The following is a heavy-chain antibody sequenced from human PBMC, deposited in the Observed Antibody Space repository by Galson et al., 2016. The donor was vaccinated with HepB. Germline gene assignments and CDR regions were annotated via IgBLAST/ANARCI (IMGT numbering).Heavy chain of an antibody. J-gene: IGHJ3*02. CDR3: TRDGASGWFRGNAFDI. D-gene: IGHD6-19*01. CDR2: IYHSGST. V-gene: IGHV4-61*03. CDR1: GGSVNSGTYY. Sequence: ETLSLTCTVSGGSVNSGTYYWNWIRQPPGKGLEWIGFIYHSGSTNYNPSLKSGVTISLDTSKRHIYLRLSSVTAADTAVYYCTRDGASGWFRGNAFDIWGQGTMVTVSS.